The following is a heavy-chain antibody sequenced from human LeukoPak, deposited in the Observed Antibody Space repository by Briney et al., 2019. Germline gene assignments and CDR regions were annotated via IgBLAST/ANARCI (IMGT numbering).Heavy chain of an antibody. CDR3: AKGSSGWPAGD. V-gene: IGHV3-23*01. CDR2: ISGSGGST. CDR1: GFIFSSYA. D-gene: IGHD6-19*01. J-gene: IGHJ4*02. Sequence: GGSLRLSCAASGFIFSSYAMSWVRQAPGKGLEWVSAISGSGGSTYYADSVKGRFTISRDNSKNTLYLQMNSLRAEDTAVYYCAKGSSGWPAGDWGQGTLVTVSS.